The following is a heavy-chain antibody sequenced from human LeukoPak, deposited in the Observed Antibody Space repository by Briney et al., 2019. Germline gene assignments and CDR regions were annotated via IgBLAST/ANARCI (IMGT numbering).Heavy chain of an antibody. CDR3: ARIGYDSSGYHDFDY. CDR2: INHSGST. Sequence: SETLSFTCAVYGGSFSGYYWSWIRQPPGKGLEWIGEINHSGSTNYNPSLKSRVTISVDTSKNQFSLKLSSVTAADTAVYYCARIGYDSSGYHDFDYWGQGTLVTVSS. V-gene: IGHV4-34*01. J-gene: IGHJ4*02. D-gene: IGHD3-22*01. CDR1: GGSFSGYY.